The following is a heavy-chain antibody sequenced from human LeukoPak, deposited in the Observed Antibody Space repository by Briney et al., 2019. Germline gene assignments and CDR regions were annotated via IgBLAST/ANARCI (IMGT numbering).Heavy chain of an antibody. J-gene: IGHJ4*02. CDR3: ARGMDTAF. Sequence: ASVKVSCKASGYTFTSYYMHWVRQAPGQGLEWMGIINPSGGSTSYAQKFQGRVTMTRNTSIKTAYMELSDLRSEDTAIYFCARGMDTAFWGQGTLVTVSS. D-gene: IGHD5-18*01. CDR2: INPSGGST. V-gene: IGHV1-46*01. CDR1: GYTFTSYY.